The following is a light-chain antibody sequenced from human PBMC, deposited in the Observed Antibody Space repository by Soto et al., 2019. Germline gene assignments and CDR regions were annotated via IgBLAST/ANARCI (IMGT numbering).Light chain of an antibody. Sequence: EIVLTQSPDTLSLSPGERATLSCRASQTGTNNFLAGYQQKPGQAPMLVIYNAYRRATGIPDRFSGSGSGTDFTLTISRLEPEDFAVYYCHQCSYSPLTFGGGTKVEIK. V-gene: IGKV3-20*01. CDR1: QTGTNNF. CDR3: HQCSYSPLT. CDR2: NAY. J-gene: IGKJ4*01.